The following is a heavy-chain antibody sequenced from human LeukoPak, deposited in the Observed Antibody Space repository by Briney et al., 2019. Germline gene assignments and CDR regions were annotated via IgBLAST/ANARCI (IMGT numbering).Heavy chain of an antibody. CDR1: GFTFSNFG. CDR3: ARENSDYYDSSGYYYVFDY. D-gene: IGHD3-22*01. J-gene: IGHJ4*02. Sequence: GGSLRLSCAASGFTFSNFGMHWVRQAPGKGLEWVAVISYDGSIRYYADSVKGRFTISRDNPYNTLYLQMNSLRAEDTAVYYCARENSDYYDSSGYYYVFDYWGQGTLVTVSS. CDR2: ISYDGSIR. V-gene: IGHV3-30*03.